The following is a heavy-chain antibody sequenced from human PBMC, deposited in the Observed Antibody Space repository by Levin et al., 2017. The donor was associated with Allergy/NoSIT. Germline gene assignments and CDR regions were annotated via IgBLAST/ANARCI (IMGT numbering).Heavy chain of an antibody. D-gene: IGHD3-16*02. V-gene: IGHV4-59*01. CDR1: GGPISSDN. CDR3: ARFVWGSYRGFDY. CDR2: IYDTGNT. Sequence: SETLSLTCTVPGGPISSDNWSWIRQPSGKGLEWIGYIYDTGNTNYNPSLKSRVTLSVDTSKNQFSLKLSSVTPADTAVYYCARFVWGSYRGFDYWGQGTLVTVSS. J-gene: IGHJ4*02.